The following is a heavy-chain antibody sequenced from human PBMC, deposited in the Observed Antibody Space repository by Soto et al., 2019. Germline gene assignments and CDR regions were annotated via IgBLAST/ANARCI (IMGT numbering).Heavy chain of an antibody. CDR3: ARSAAGIAGWFDP. D-gene: IGHD6-13*01. J-gene: IGHJ5*02. CDR1: GYTFTYRY. Sequence: SVKVSCKASGYTFTYRYLHWVRQAPGQALEWMGWITPFNGKTNYAQKFQDRVTITRDRSMSTAYMELSSLRSEDTAMYYCARSAAGIAGWFDPWGQGTLVTVSS. CDR2: ITPFNGKT. V-gene: IGHV1-45*02.